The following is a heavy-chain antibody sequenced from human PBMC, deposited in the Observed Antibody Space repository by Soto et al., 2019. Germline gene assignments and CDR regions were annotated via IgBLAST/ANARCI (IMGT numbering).Heavy chain of an antibody. D-gene: IGHD3-10*01. Sequence: QVQLVQSGAEVKKPGASVKVSCKASGYTFTSYAMHWVRQAPGQRLEWMGRINAGNGNTKYSQKFQGRVTITRDTSASTAYMELSSLRSEDTAVYYCARGITMVRGVIPPGYWGQGTLVTVSS. CDR2: INAGNGNT. CDR1: GYTFTSYA. CDR3: ARGITMVRGVIPPGY. V-gene: IGHV1-3*01. J-gene: IGHJ4*02.